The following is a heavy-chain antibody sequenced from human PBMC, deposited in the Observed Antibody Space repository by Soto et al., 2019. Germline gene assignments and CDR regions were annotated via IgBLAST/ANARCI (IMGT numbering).Heavy chain of an antibody. CDR2: TYYRSRWYN. CDR1: GDSVSGNSAA. D-gene: IGHD3-16*01. V-gene: IGHV6-1*01. Sequence: SQTLSLTCAISGDSVSGNSAAWNWIRQSPSRGLEWLGRTYYRSRWYNDYAVSVKSRITVTPDTSKNQFSLHLNSVTPEDTAVYYCAREFPDYVSCSSYLDYWGQGALVTVSS. CDR3: AREFPDYVSCSSYLDY. J-gene: IGHJ4*02.